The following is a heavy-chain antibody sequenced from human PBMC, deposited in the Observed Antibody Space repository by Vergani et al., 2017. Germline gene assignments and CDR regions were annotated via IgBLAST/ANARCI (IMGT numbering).Heavy chain of an antibody. J-gene: IGHJ6*02. CDR1: GFTFSSYA. CDR3: ATRGSMGRGVIREYYYYGMDV. V-gene: IGHV3-30-3*01. D-gene: IGHD3-10*01. Sequence: QVQLVESGGGVVQPGRSLRLSCAASGFTFSSYAMHWVRQAPGKGLEWVAVISYDGSNKYYADSVKGRFTISRDNSKNTLYLQMNSLRAEDTAVYYCATRGSMGRGVIREYYYYGMDVWGQGTTVTVSS. CDR2: ISYDGSNK.